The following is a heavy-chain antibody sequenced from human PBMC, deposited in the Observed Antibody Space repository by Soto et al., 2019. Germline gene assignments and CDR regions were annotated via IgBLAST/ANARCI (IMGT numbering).Heavy chain of an antibody. J-gene: IGHJ5*02. CDR2: IYYSGST. Sequence: SETLSLTCTVSGGSVSSGSYYWSWIRQPPGKGLEWIGYIYYSGSTNYNPSLKSRVTISVDTSKNQFSLKLSSVTAADTAVYYCARVKWELLGWFDPWGQGTLVTVSS. V-gene: IGHV4-61*01. CDR3: ARVKWELLGWFDP. D-gene: IGHD1-26*01. CDR1: GGSVSSGSYY.